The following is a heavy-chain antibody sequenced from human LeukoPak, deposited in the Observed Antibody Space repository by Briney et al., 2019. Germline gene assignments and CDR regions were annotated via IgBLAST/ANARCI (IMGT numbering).Heavy chain of an antibody. CDR2: INHSGST. V-gene: IGHV4-34*01. D-gene: IGHD3-22*01. CDR3: ARSVYYYDSSGYYYYYYYMDV. CDR1: GGSFSGYY. Sequence: SETLSLTCAVYGGSFSGYYWSWIRQPPGKGLEWIGEINHSGSTNYNPSLKSRVTISVDTSKNQFSLKLSSVTAADTAVYYCARSVYYYDSSGYYYYYYYMDVWGKGTTVTISS. J-gene: IGHJ6*03.